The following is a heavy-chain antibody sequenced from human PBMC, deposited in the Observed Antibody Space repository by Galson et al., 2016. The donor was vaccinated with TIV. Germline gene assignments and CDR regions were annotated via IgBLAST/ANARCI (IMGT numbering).Heavy chain of an antibody. J-gene: IGHJ6*02. CDR2: LYRGDGT. CDR1: GFIVSDNY. V-gene: IGHV3-66*02. CDR3: ARDRRYCGNECYLQYYYGLDV. D-gene: IGHD2-21*01. Sequence: SLRLSCAASGFIVSDNYINWVRQAPGKGLEWVSVLYRGDGTQYADSARGRFTVASDTSKHQVYLQMNSLTIDDTGVYYCARDRRYCGNECYLQYYYGLDVWGQGTTVTVSS.